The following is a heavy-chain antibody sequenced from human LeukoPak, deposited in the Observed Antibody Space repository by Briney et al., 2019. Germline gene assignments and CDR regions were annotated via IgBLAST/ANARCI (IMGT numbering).Heavy chain of an antibody. D-gene: IGHD6-19*01. Sequence: SETVSHMASGGTFSRYAISEVGPAPGQGREWMGRIIPIFGIAKYAQKSQGRVTITADKSTSTAYMELSSLRSEDTAVYYCARDQGSSSGWLDYWGQGTLVTVSS. CDR1: GGTFSRYA. CDR2: IIPIFGIA. CDR3: ARDQGSSSGWLDY. V-gene: IGHV1-69*04. J-gene: IGHJ4*02.